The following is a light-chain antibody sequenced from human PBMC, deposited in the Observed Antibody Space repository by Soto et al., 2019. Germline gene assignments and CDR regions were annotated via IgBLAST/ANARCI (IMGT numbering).Light chain of an antibody. V-gene: IGLV4-69*01. CDR1: SGHSSYA. J-gene: IGLJ2*01. CDR3: QTWGTGIRV. CDR2: LNSDGSH. Sequence: QLVLTQSPSASASLGASVKLTCTLSSGHSSYAIAWHQQQPEKGPRYLMKLNSDGSHTKGGGIPDRFSGSSSGAERYLTISSLHSEDEADYYCQTWGTGIRVFGGGTKVTVL.